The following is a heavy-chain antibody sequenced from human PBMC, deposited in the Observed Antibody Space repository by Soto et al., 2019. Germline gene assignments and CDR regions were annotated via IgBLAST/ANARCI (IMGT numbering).Heavy chain of an antibody. J-gene: IGHJ6*02. D-gene: IGHD6-13*01. CDR2: IWYGGSNK. V-gene: IGHV3-33*01. CDR3: ARGGLAAGSDHYYHYGLDV. Sequence: QVQLVESGGGVVQPGRSLRLSCAASGFTFSSYGMHWVRQAPGKGLEWVAVIWYGGSNKYYADSVKGRFTISRDNSKNTLYLQMNSLRTEDTAVYFCARGGLAAGSDHYYHYGLDVWGQGTRVTVSS. CDR1: GFTFSSYG.